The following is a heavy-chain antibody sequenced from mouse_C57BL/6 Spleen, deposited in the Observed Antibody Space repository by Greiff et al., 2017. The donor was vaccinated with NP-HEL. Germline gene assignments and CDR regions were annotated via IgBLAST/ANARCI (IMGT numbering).Heavy chain of an antibody. Sequence: EVKLMESGGGLVKPGGSLKLSCAASGFTFSDYGMHWVRQAPEKGLEWVAYISSGSSTIYYADTVKGRFTISRDNAKNTLFLQMTSLRSEDTAMYYCARHDSGYFDVWGTGTTVTVSS. V-gene: IGHV5-17*01. CDR2: ISSGSSTI. D-gene: IGHD2-4*01. CDR3: ARHDSGYFDV. CDR1: GFTFSDYG. J-gene: IGHJ1*03.